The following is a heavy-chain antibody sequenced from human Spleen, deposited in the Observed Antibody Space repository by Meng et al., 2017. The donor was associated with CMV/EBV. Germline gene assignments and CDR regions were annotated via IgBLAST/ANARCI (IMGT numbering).Heavy chain of an antibody. Sequence: GESLKISCAASGFTFSSYGMHWVRQAPGKGLEWMAFIRYDETSKYYLDSVKGRFTISRDNSKNTLYLQMNSLRLEDTATYYCATGMIRGIITPFGESFWGQGTLVTVSS. CDR2: IRYDETSK. J-gene: IGHJ4*02. CDR1: GFTFSSYG. V-gene: IGHV3-30*02. D-gene: IGHD3-10*01. CDR3: ATGMIRGIITPFGESF.